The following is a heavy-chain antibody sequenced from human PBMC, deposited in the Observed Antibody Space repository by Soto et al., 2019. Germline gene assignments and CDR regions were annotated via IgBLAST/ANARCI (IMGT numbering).Heavy chain of an antibody. CDR2: IFYDGSNK. Sequence: QVQLVESGGGVVQPGRSLRLSCAASGFSFSSYGMHWVRQAPGKGLEWVAVIFYDGSNKYYAHSVKGRFTISRDNSKNTLYLQMNSLRAEDTAVYYCARDGRRWGGLNYGMDVWGQGTTVTVSS. CDR1: GFSFSSYG. J-gene: IGHJ6*02. CDR3: ARDGRRWGGLNYGMDV. V-gene: IGHV3-33*01. D-gene: IGHD3-16*01.